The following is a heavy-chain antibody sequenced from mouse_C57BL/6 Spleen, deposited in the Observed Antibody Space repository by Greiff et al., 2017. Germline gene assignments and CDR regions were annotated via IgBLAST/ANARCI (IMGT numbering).Heavy chain of an antibody. CDR3: ARVITTVVGYYAMDY. J-gene: IGHJ4*01. V-gene: IGHV5-6*01. D-gene: IGHD1-1*01. Sequence: VQLKESGGDLVKPGGSLKLSCAASGFTFSSYGMSWVRQTPDKRLEWVATISSGGSYTYYPDSVKGRFPISRDNAKNTLYLQMSSLKSEDTAMYYCARVITTVVGYYAMDYWGQGTSVTVSS. CDR1: GFTFSSYG. CDR2: ISSGGSYT.